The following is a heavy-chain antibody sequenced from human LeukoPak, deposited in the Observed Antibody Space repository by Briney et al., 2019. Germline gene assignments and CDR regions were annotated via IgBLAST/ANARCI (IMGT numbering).Heavy chain of an antibody. D-gene: IGHD5-12*01. Sequence: GGSLRLSCAASGFTLSSYEMNWVRQAPGKGLEWVSYISSSGSTIYYADSVKGRFTISRDNAKNSLYLQMNSLRAEDTAVYYCARMSWLLDYWGQGTLVTVSS. CDR1: GFTLSSYE. V-gene: IGHV3-48*03. CDR2: ISSSGSTI. J-gene: IGHJ4*02. CDR3: ARMSWLLDY.